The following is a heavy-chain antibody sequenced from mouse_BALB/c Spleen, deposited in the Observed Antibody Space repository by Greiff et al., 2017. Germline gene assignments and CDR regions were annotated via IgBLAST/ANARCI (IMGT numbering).Heavy chain of an antibody. D-gene: IGHD6-5*01. CDR2: ISSGGSYT. J-gene: IGHJ2*01. Sequence: EVQGVESGGGLVKPGGSLKLSCAASGFTFSSYAMSWVRQTPEKRLEWVATISSGGSYTYYPDSVKGRFTISRDNAKNTLYLQMSSLRSEDTAMYYCARTKSPYFRAFDYWGQGTTLTVSS. V-gene: IGHV5-9-3*01. CDR1: GFTFSSYA. CDR3: ARTKSPYFRAFDY.